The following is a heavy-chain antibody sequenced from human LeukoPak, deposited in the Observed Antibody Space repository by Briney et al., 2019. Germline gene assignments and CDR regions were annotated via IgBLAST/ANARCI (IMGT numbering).Heavy chain of an antibody. J-gene: IGHJ6*03. CDR3: ASHVSGDYYYYDMDV. D-gene: IGHD3-16*01. V-gene: IGHV4-31*03. Sequence: SQTLSLTCTVSGGSISSGGYYWSWIRQHPGKGLEWIGYIYYSGSTYYNPSLKSRVTISVDTSKNQFSLKLSSVTAADTAVYYCASHVSGDYYYYDMDVWGKGTTVTVSS. CDR2: IYYSGST. CDR1: GGSISSGGYY.